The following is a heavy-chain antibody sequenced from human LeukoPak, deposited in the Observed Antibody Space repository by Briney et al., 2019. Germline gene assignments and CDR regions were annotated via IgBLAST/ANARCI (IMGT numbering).Heavy chain of an antibody. CDR3: AKGRIAVAGTDFDF. CDR2: MSDSGSNT. D-gene: IGHD6-19*01. Sequence: GGSLRLSCAASGFTFSNYAMGWVRQAPGKGLEWVSTMSDSGSNTYYVDSVKGRFTISRGNSKNTVYLQMNSLRAEDTAVYYCAKGRIAVAGTDFDFWGQGTLVTVSS. V-gene: IGHV3-23*01. J-gene: IGHJ4*02. CDR1: GFTFSNYA.